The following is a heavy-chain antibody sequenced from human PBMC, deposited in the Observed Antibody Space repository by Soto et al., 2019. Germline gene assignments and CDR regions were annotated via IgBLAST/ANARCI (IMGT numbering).Heavy chain of an antibody. J-gene: IGHJ6*02. Sequence: SETLSLTCAVYGGSFSGYYWSWIRQPPGKGLEWIGEINHSGSTNYNPSLKSRVTISVDTSKNQFSLKLSSVTAADTAVYYCAGGARFRYYYGMDVWGQGTKVTVSS. CDR2: INHSGST. CDR3: AGGARFRYYYGMDV. CDR1: GGSFSGYY. V-gene: IGHV4-34*01. D-gene: IGHD2-15*01.